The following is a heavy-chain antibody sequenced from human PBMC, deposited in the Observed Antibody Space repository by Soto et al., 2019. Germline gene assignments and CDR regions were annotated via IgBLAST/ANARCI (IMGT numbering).Heavy chain of an antibody. CDR2: ISGSGGST. D-gene: IGHD3-3*01. CDR3: AKHNSPYDFWSGHDY. CDR1: GFTFSSYA. J-gene: IGHJ4*02. V-gene: IGHV3-23*01. Sequence: QPGGSLRLSSAASGFTFSSYAMSWVRQAPGRGLEWVSAISGSGGSTYYADSVKGRFTISRDNSKNTLYLQMNSLRAEDTAVYHCAKHNSPYDFWSGHDYWGQGTLVTVSS.